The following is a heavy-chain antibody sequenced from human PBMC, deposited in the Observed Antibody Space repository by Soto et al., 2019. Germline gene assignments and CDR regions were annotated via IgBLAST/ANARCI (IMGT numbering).Heavy chain of an antibody. V-gene: IGHV1-18*01. Sequence: QVQLVQSGAEVKKPGASVKVSCKASGYTFISYGISWVRQAPGQGLEWMGWIRTYNGTTNYAQKLQGRVIMTTDTSTGTAYMDLRNLRSDDTAIYYCARDCRLSTSCYRRFDDWGQGTLVTVSS. CDR2: IRTYNGTT. J-gene: IGHJ4*02. CDR3: ARDCRLSTSCYRRFDD. D-gene: IGHD2-2*01. CDR1: GYTFISYG.